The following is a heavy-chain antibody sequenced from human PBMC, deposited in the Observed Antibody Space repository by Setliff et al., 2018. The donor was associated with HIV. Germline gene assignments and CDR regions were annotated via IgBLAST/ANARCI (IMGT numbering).Heavy chain of an antibody. CDR1: GGTFSSYA. Sequence: KVSCKATGGTFSSYAMSWVRQAPGQGLEWMGAITPMLGITNYAQKFQGRVTMIADKSTGTAYMDLSSLTSDDTAVYYCASSFGGNSLRHEAAFDIWGPGTMVTVSS. CDR3: ASSFGGNSLRHEAAFDI. D-gene: IGHD2-21*02. V-gene: IGHV1-69*10. J-gene: IGHJ3*02. CDR2: ITPMLGIT.